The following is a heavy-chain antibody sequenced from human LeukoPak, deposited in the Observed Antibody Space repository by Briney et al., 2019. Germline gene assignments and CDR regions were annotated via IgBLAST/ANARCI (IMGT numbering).Heavy chain of an antibody. CDR2: IKSKTDGGTT. Sequence: PGGSLRLSCAASGFTFSNAWMSWVRQAPGKGLEWVGRIKSKTDGGTTDYAAPVKGRFTISRDDSRFLLYLQINGLKTDDTAVYYCLTYIDHEDFWGRGTLVTVSS. D-gene: IGHD1-14*01. CDR3: LTYIDHEDF. CDR1: GFTFSNAW. J-gene: IGHJ4*02. V-gene: IGHV3-15*01.